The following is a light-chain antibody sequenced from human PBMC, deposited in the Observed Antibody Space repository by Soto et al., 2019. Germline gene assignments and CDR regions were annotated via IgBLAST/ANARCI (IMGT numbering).Light chain of an antibody. V-gene: IGLV6-57*03. CDR1: SGSIASNY. J-gene: IGLJ3*02. Sequence: NFMLTQPHSVSESPGKTVTISCTRSSGSIASNYVQWYQQRPGSAPTTVIYEDNQRPSGVPDRFSGSIDSSSNSASLNISGLKTEDEADYYCQSYDSSNLWVFGGGTKVTVL. CDR3: QSYDSSNLWV. CDR2: EDN.